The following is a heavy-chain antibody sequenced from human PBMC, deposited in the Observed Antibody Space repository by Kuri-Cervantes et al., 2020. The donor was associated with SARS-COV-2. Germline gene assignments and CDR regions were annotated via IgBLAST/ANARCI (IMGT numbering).Heavy chain of an antibody. CDR3: ARDGVVPVGGYYMDV. CDR2: IYYSGST. D-gene: IGHD2-2*01. CDR1: GGSISSGDYY. V-gene: IGHV4-30-4*08. Sequence: SETLSLTCTVSGGSISSGDYYWSWIRQPPGKGLEWIGYIYYSGSTYYNPSLKSRVTISVDTSKNQFSLKLSSVTAADTAVYYCARDGVVPVGGYYMDVWGKGTTVTVSS. J-gene: IGHJ6*03.